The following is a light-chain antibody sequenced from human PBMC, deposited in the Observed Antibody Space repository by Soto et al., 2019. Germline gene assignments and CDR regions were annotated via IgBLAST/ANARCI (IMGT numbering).Light chain of an antibody. CDR3: QQSYSTPWT. CDR1: QSIISY. Sequence: DIQMTQSPSSLSASVGGRVTITCRASQSIISYLNWYQQKPGKAPKLLIYAASSLQSGVPSRFSGSGSGTDFTLTISSLQPEDFATYYCQQSYSTPWTFGQGTKVDIK. CDR2: AAS. V-gene: IGKV1-39*01. J-gene: IGKJ1*01.